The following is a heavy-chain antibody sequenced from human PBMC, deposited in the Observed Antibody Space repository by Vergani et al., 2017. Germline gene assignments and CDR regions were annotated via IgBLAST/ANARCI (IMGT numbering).Heavy chain of an antibody. D-gene: IGHD4-17*01. J-gene: IGHJ4*02. CDR1: GFTFSSYS. CDR2: ISSSSSYI. V-gene: IGHV3-21*01. CDR3: ATSPVPTVTGDY. Sequence: VQLVESGGGVVQPGRSLRLSCAASGFTFSSYSMNWVRQAPGKGLEWVSSISSSSSYIYYADSVKGRFTISRDNAKNSLYLQMNSLRAEDTAVYYCATSPVPTVTGDYWGQGTLVTVSS.